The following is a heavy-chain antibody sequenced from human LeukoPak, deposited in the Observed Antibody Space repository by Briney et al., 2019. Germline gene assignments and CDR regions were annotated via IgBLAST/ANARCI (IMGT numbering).Heavy chain of an antibody. V-gene: IGHV3-7*03. CDR1: GFTFSSYW. CDR3: ARNDWFGESHFDY. J-gene: IGHJ4*02. D-gene: IGHD3-10*01. Sequence: GGSLRLSCAASGFTFSSYWMSWVRQAPGKGLEWVANIKQDGSEKYYVDSVKGRFTISRDNAKNSLYLQMNSLRAEDTALYYCARNDWFGESHFDYWGQGTLVTVSS. CDR2: IKQDGSEK.